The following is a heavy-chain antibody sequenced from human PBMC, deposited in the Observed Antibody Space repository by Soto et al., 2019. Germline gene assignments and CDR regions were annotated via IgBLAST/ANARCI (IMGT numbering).Heavy chain of an antibody. CDR1: GFTFSSYA. Sequence: QVQLVESGGGVVQPGRSLRLSCAASGFTFSSYAMHWVRQAPGKGLEWVAVISYDGSNKYYADSVKGRFTISRDNSKNTLYLQMNSLRGEDTAVYYCARDAVAFFDYWGQGTLVTVSS. V-gene: IGHV3-30-3*01. CDR2: ISYDGSNK. J-gene: IGHJ4*02. CDR3: ARDAVAFFDY.